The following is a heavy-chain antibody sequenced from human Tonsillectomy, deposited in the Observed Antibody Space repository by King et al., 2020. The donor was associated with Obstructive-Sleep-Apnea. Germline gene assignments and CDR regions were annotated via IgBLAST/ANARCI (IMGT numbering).Heavy chain of an antibody. D-gene: IGHD6-19*01. Sequence: VQLVESGGGLVKPGGSLRLSCAASGFTFSNAWMSWVLQAPGKGRDWVGRIKSKNDVGTTYYAAPVKGSFTISRDDLKNTLYLQMKSLKTEDTAVYYCTTDPGIAVAGTVDYWGQGTLVTVSS. V-gene: IGHV3-15*01. CDR3: TTDPGIAVAGTVDY. J-gene: IGHJ4*02. CDR1: GFTFSNAW. CDR2: IKSKNDVGTT.